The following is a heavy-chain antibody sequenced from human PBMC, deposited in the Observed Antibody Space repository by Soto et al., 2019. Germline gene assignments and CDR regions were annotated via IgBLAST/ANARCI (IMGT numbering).Heavy chain of an antibody. Sequence: SQTLSLTCDISGDSVPSNSAAWNWIRQSPSRGLGWLGRTYYRSKWYNDYEVSVKSRTSIHPDTSKNQFSLQLNSVTPEDAAAYYCARDLCSSTSCYIMYYHCMDVWGQGSTVTVSS. D-gene: IGHD2-2*02. V-gene: IGHV6-1*01. J-gene: IGHJ6*02. CDR3: ARDLCSSTSCYIMYYHCMDV. CDR1: GDSVPSNSAA. CDR2: TYYRSKWYN.